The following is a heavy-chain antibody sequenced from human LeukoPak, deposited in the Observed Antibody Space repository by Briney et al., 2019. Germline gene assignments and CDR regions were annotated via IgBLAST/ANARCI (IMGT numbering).Heavy chain of an antibody. J-gene: IGHJ4*02. CDR3: ARGLHYDILTGYYSSGFADY. D-gene: IGHD3-9*01. V-gene: IGHV6-1*01. CDR1: GDSVSGNSAA. CDR2: TYYRSKWYN. Sequence: SQTLSLTCAISGDSVSGNSAAWNWIRQSPSRGLEWLGRTYYRSKWYNDYAIFVKSRITINPDTSKNQFSLQLNSVTPEDTAVYYCARGLHYDILTGYYSSGFADYWGQGTLVTVSS.